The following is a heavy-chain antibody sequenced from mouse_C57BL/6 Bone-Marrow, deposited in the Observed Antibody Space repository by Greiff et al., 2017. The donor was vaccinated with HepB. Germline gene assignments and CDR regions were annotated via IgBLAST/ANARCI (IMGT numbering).Heavy chain of an antibody. V-gene: IGHV1-64*01. D-gene: IGHD2-2*01. CDR3: ARGGVKGWFAY. J-gene: IGHJ3*01. CDR1: GYTFTSYW. Sequence: QVQLQQPGAELVKPGASVKLSCKASGYTFTSYWMHWVKQRPGQGLEWIGMIHPNSGSTNYNEKFKSKATLTVDKSSSTAYMQLSSPTSEDSAVYYCARGGVKGWFAYWGQGTLVTVSA. CDR2: IHPNSGST.